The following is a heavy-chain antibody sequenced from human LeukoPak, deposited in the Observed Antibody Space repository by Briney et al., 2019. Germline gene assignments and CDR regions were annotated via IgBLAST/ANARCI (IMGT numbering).Heavy chain of an antibody. CDR1: A. J-gene: IGHJ4*02. CDR2: ISGSGGST. V-gene: IGHV3-23*01. Sequence: AXXWVRQAPGKGLEWVSAISGSGGSTYYADSVKGRFTISGDNSKNTLYLQMNSLRAEDTAVYYCAKEASFFWGQGTLVTVSS. D-gene: IGHD3-16*01. CDR3: AKEASFF.